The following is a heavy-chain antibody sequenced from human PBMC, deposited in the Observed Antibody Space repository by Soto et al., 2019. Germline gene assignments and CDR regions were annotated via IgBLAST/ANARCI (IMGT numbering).Heavy chain of an antibody. D-gene: IGHD2-2*01. J-gene: IGHJ3*02. CDR3: TTVRYQLPNLSDVAFDI. V-gene: IGHV3-15*07. CDR1: GFTFSNAW. CDR2: IKSKTDGGTT. Sequence: EVQLVESGGGLVKPGGSLRLSCAASGFTFSNAWMNWVRQAPGKGLEWVGRIKSKTDGGTTDYAAPVKGRFTISRDDSKNTLYLQMNSLKTERTAVYYCTTVRYQLPNLSDVAFDIWGQGTMVTVSS.